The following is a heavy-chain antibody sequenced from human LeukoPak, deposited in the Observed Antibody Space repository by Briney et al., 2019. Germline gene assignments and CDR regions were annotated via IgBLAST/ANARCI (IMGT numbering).Heavy chain of an antibody. CDR2: INPNSGGT. CDR3: ARGGSGTMGDWFDP. CDR1: GYTFTGYY. Sequence: ASVKVSCKASGYTFTGYYMHWVRQAPGQGLEWMGWINPNSGGTNYAQKFQGRVTMTRDTSISTTYMELSRLRADDTAVYYCARGGSGTMGDWFDPGDSEPWSAS. V-gene: IGHV1-2*02. J-gene: IGHJ5*02. D-gene: IGHD3-10*01.